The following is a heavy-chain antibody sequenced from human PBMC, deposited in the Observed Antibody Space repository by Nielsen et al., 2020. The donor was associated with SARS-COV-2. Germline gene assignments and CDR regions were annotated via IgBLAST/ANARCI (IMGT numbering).Heavy chain of an antibody. CDR2: IFHGRNP. J-gene: IGHJ4*02. Sequence: GSLRLSCTVSGYPISSGYYWAWIRQTPGKGLEWIGSIFHGRNPYYNPSLKSRVTISIDTSKNQFSLSLNSVTAADTAVYYCARDTPYDTSGNPVDYWGQGTPVNVSS. CDR3: ARDTPYDTSGNPVDY. CDR1: GYPISSGYY. V-gene: IGHV4-38-2*02. D-gene: IGHD3-22*01.